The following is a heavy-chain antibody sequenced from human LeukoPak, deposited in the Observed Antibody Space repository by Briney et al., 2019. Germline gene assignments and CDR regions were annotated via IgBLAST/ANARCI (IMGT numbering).Heavy chain of an antibody. Sequence: ASVKVSCKASGYAFTSYAMNWVRQAPGQGLEWMGWINTNTGNPTYAQGFTGRFVFSLDTSVSTAYLQISSLKAEDTAVYYCARGGYYGSGSYYRNFDYWGQGTLVTVSS. J-gene: IGHJ4*02. CDR1: GYAFTSYA. D-gene: IGHD3-10*01. CDR3: ARGGYYGSGSYYRNFDY. V-gene: IGHV7-4-1*02. CDR2: INTNTGNP.